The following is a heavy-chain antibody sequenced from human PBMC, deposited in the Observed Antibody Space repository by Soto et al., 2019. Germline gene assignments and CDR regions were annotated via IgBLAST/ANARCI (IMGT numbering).Heavy chain of an antibody. J-gene: IGHJ3*02. CDR2: INPSGGST. CDR3: ARAPDYLGAFDI. Sequence: ASVKVSCKASGYTFTSYYMHWVRQAPGQGLEWMGIINPSGGSTSYAKKFQGRVTMTRDTSTSTFYLELSSLRFEDTAVYYCARAPDYLGAFDIWGQGTMVTVSS. CDR1: GYTFTSYY. V-gene: IGHV1-46*01. D-gene: IGHD4-17*01.